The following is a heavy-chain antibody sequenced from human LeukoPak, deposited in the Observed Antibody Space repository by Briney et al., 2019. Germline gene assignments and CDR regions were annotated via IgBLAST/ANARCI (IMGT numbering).Heavy chain of an antibody. V-gene: IGHV1-8*01. J-gene: IGHJ6*02. Sequence: ASVMVSCKASGYTFTSYDINWVRQATGQGLEWMGWMNPNNGNTGYAQKFQGRVTMTRSTSISTAYMELSSLRSEDTAVYYCARLASSSWPLYYYYGMDVWGQGTTVTVSS. D-gene: IGHD6-13*01. CDR3: ARLASSSWPLYYYYGMDV. CDR2: MNPNNGNT. CDR1: GYTFTSYD.